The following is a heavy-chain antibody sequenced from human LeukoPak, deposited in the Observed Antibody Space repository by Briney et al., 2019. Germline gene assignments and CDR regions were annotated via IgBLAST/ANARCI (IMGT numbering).Heavy chain of an antibody. CDR1: GGSISSYY. CDR3: ARDRKTSPHYYYYYMDV. J-gene: IGHJ6*03. Sequence: SETLSLTCTVSGGSISSYYWSWIRQPPGKGLEWIGYIYNSGSTNYNPSLKSRVTISVDTSKNQFSPKLSSVTAADTAVYYCARDRKTSPHYYYYYMDVWGKGTTVTVSS. CDR2: IYNSGST. V-gene: IGHV4-59*01.